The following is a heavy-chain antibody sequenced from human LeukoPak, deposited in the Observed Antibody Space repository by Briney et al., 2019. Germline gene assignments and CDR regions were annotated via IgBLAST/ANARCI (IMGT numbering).Heavy chain of an antibody. CDR1: GYTFTGYY. V-gene: IGHV1-2*02. CDR3: ARVGSSGWYVHPTLDH. D-gene: IGHD6-19*01. J-gene: IGHJ4*02. CDR2: INPSNGDT. Sequence: GASVKVSCKASGYTFTGYYMHWVRQAPGQGLEWMGWINPSNGDTNYAQNFQGRVTVPRDTSISTAYMELSWLTSDDTAVYYCARVGSSGWYVHPTLDHWGQGTLVTVSS.